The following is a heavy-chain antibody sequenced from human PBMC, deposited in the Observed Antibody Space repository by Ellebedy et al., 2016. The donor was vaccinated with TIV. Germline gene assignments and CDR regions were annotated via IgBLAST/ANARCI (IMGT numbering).Heavy chain of an antibody. V-gene: IGHV4-34*01. CDR3: ASSPYGDYGIGH. D-gene: IGHD4-17*01. Sequence: SETLSLXXAVYGGSFSTYYWSWIRQPPGKGLEWIGDISHSGSTNYSPSLKSRVTISVDTSKNQFSLKLSSVTAADTAVYYCASSPYGDYGIGHWGQGTLVIVSS. CDR2: ISHSGST. CDR1: GGSFSTYY. J-gene: IGHJ4*02.